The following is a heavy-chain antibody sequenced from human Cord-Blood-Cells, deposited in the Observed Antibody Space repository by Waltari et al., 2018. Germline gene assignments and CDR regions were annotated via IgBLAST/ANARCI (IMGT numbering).Heavy chain of an antibody. Sequence: QLQLQESGPGLVKPSETLSLTCTVSGGSISSSSYSWGWIRQPPGKGLEWIGSIYYSGSTYYNPSLKSRVTISVDTSKNQFSLKLSSVTAADTAVYYCARHESPNWGGGYFDYWGQGTLVTVSS. CDR2: IYYSGST. V-gene: IGHV4-39*07. D-gene: IGHD7-27*01. CDR3: ARHESPNWGGGYFDY. CDR1: GGSISSSSYS. J-gene: IGHJ4*02.